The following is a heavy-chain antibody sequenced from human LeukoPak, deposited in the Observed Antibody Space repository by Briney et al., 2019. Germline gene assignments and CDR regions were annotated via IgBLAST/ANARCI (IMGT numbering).Heavy chain of an antibody. CDR2: ISSGGSRI. CDR1: GFNFRSYE. CDR3: ARESDDGGYRFDY. V-gene: IGHV3-48*03. J-gene: IGHJ4*02. Sequence: GGSLRLSCVGSGFNFRSYEMIWVRQAPGKVLEWLSYISSGGSRIYYADSVKGRFTISRDDAKNSLFLQMNILETEDTAVYSCARESDDGGYRFDYWGQGSLVTVS. D-gene: IGHD5-12*01.